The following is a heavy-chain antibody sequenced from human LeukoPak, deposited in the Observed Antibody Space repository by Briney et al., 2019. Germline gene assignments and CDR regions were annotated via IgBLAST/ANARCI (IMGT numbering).Heavy chain of an antibody. J-gene: IGHJ4*02. CDR3: AKHAWAAVAGTRGISDY. D-gene: IGHD6-19*01. CDR1: GFTFSSYA. Sequence: GGSLRLSCAASGFTFSSYAMSWVRQAPGKGLEWVSAISGSGGSTYYADSVKGRFTISRDNSKNTLYLQMNSLRAEDTAVYYCAKHAWAAVAGTRGISDYWGQGTLVTVSS. V-gene: IGHV3-23*01. CDR2: ISGSGGST.